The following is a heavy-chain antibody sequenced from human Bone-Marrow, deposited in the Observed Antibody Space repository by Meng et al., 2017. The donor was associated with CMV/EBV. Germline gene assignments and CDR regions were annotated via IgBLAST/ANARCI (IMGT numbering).Heavy chain of an antibody. D-gene: IGHD3-10*01. CDR2: SSAYNGNT. Sequence: ASVKVSCKPSGYSFTSYGICWVRQAPGQGLEWMGWSSAYNGNTNYAQKLQGRVTMTTDTSTSTAYLELRRLRYDDTAVYYCAREGIPMVRGVIITFDAPADYWGQGTLVTVSS. J-gene: IGHJ4*02. V-gene: IGHV1-18*01. CDR3: AREGIPMVRGVIITFDAPADY. CDR1: GYSFTSYG.